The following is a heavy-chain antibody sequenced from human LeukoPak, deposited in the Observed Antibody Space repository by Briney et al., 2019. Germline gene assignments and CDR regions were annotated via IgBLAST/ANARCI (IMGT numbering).Heavy chain of an antibody. J-gene: IGHJ5*02. CDR3: AKDGGWYWFDP. V-gene: IGHV3-30-3*01. Sequence: GGSLRLSCAASGFTFSSYAMHWVRQAPGEGLEWVAVISYDGSNKYYADSVKGRFTISRDNSKNTLYLQMNSLRAEDTAVYYCAKDGGWYWFDPWGQGTLVTVSS. CDR1: GFTFSSYA. D-gene: IGHD6-19*01. CDR2: ISYDGSNK.